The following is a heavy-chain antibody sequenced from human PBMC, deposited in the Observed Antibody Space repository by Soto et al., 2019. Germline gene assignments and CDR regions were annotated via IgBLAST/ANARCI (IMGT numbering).Heavy chain of an antibody. V-gene: IGHV3-30-3*01. J-gene: IGHJ3*02. CDR1: GFTFSSYA. CDR3: AREGRPYYYDSGDAFDI. D-gene: IGHD3-22*01. CDR2: ISYDGSNK. Sequence: QVQLVESGGGVVQPGRSRRLPCAASGFTFSSYARHGVRQAPGKGREWGAVISYDGSNKYYADSVKGRFTISRDNSKNTLYLQMNSLRAEDTAVYYCAREGRPYYYDSGDAFDIWGQGTMVTVSS.